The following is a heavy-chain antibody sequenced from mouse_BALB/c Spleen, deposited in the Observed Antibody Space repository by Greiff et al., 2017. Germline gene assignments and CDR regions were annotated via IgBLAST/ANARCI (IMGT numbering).Heavy chain of an antibody. D-gene: IGHD1-1*01. V-gene: IGHV1S132*01. CDR1: GYTFTSYW. CDR2: IFPGTGTT. CDR3: ARVGSITTVDGAMDY. J-gene: IGHJ4*01. Sequence: VQGVESGAELVKPGASVKLSCKTSGYTFTSYWIQWVKQRPGQGLGWIGEIFPGTGTTYYNEKFKGKATLTIDTSSSTAYMQLSSLTSEDSAVYFCARVGSITTVDGAMDYWGQGTSVTVSS.